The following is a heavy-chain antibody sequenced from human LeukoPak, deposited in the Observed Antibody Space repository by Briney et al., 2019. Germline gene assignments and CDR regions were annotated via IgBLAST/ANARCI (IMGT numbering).Heavy chain of an antibody. J-gene: IGHJ4*02. CDR3: ARDLGRRNYYDSSGYQNNDY. V-gene: IGHV3-30*02. Sequence: GGSLRLSCAASGFTFSYYGMHWVRQAPGKGLEWVAFIRYDGKDKYYANSVKGRFTISRDNAKNSLYLQMNSLRAEDTAVYYCARDLGRRNYYDSSGYQNNDYWGQGTLVTVSS. CDR2: IRYDGKDK. CDR1: GFTFSYYG. D-gene: IGHD3-22*01.